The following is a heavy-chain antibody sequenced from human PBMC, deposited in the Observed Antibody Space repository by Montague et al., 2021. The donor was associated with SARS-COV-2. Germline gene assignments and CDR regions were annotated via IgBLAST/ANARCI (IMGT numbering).Heavy chain of an antibody. D-gene: IGHD6-13*01. CDR1: GFTYRTYG. J-gene: IGHJ1*01. CDR3: ARDPGGGSWHSFLH. V-gene: IGHV3-33*01. Sequence: SLRLSCAASGFTYRTYGMHWVRKAPGKGLEWVAVIWSDGSYRYYADSVKGRFTISRDNSNNTLYLQMHSLRVEDTAAYYCARDPGGGSWHSFLHWGQGTLATASS. CDR2: IWSDGSYR.